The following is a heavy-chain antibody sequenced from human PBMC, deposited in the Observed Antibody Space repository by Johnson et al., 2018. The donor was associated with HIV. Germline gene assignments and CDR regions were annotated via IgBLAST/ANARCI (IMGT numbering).Heavy chain of an antibody. Sequence: VQLVESGGGLIQPGGSLRLSCAASGFTVSSNYMSWVRQAPGKGLEWVSVIYSGGITYYADSVKGRFTISRDNSKNTLYLQMNSLRAEDTAVYYCARAERSSSGVDAFDICGQGTMVT. CDR3: ARAERSSSGVDAFDI. CDR2: IYSGGIT. CDR1: GFTVSSNY. D-gene: IGHD6-6*01. V-gene: IGHV3-66*03. J-gene: IGHJ3*02.